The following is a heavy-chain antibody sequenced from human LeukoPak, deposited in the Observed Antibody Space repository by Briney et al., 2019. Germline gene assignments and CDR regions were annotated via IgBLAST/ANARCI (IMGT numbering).Heavy chain of an antibody. V-gene: IGHV1-46*01. CDR3: ARVGEDVEMTPIPLDY. D-gene: IGHD5-24*01. CDR2: IYPRDGST. Sequence: ASVKVSCKASGYTFTNNYLHWVRQAPGQGLEWMGMIYPRDGSTSYAQNFQGRVTVTRDTSTTTVHMELRGLRSDDTALYYCARVGEDVEMTPIPLDYWGQGTLVTVSS. J-gene: IGHJ4*02. CDR1: GYTFTNNY.